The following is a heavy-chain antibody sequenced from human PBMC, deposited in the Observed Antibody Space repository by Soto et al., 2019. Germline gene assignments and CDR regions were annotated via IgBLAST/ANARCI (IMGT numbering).Heavy chain of an antibody. Sequence: PXGSLRVTCAASGFTFDSYSMHWVRQAPGKGLEWVSVISWDGSGTYYADSVKGRFTISRDNTKKSLYLQMNSLRGEDTALYYCAKDIGLGTYEYYLDKWGQGTPVTVSS. D-gene: IGHD3-16*01. V-gene: IGHV3-43*01. CDR3: AKDIGLGTYEYYLDK. CDR2: ISWDGSGT. CDR1: GFTFDSYS. J-gene: IGHJ4*02.